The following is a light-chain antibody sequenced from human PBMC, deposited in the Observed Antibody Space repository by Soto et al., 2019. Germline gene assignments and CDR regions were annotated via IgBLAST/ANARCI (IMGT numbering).Light chain of an antibody. CDR3: QQYNSYSLT. J-gene: IGKJ4*01. Sequence: DIQMTQSPSTLSASVGDRVTITCRASEIISRWLAWYQQKPGKATKLLIYGVSTLESGVPSRFSGSGSGTEFTLTISSLQPDDFATYFCQQYNSYSLTFGGGTKVEIK. CDR2: GVS. V-gene: IGKV1-5*01. CDR1: EIISRW.